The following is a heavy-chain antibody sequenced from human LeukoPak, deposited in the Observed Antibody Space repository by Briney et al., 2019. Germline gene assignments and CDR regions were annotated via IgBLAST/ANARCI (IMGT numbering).Heavy chain of an antibody. D-gene: IGHD3-10*01. J-gene: IGHJ4*02. Sequence: SETLSLTCAVYGGSFSGYYWSWIRQPPGKGLEWIGEINHSGSTNYNPSLKSRVTISVDTSKNQFSLKLSSVTAADTAVYYCARGHITMVRGVIIGPWGQGTQVTVSS. CDR2: INHSGST. CDR3: ARGHITMVRGVIIGP. V-gene: IGHV4-34*01. CDR1: GGSFSGYY.